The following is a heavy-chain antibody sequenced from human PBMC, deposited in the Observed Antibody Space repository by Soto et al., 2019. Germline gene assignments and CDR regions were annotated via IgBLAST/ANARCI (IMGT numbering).Heavy chain of an antibody. Sequence: GSLRLSCAASGFTFSSYGMHWVRQAPGKGLEWVAVISYDGSNKYYADSVKGRFTISRDNSKNTLYLQMNSLRAEDTAVYYCAKDIAVAGTNDYWGQGTLVTVSS. CDR3: AKDIAVAGTNDY. D-gene: IGHD6-19*01. CDR1: GFTFSSYG. V-gene: IGHV3-30*18. J-gene: IGHJ4*02. CDR2: ISYDGSNK.